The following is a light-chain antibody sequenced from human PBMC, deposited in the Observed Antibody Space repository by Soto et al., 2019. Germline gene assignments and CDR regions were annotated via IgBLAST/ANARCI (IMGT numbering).Light chain of an antibody. V-gene: IGKV3-15*01. CDR3: QQYNNWPLT. Sequence: EIVMTQSPATLSVSAGERATLSCRASQSVSSNLAWYQQKPGQAPRLLMYDASTRATGIPARFSGSGSGTEFTLTISSLQSEDFAVYYCQQYNNWPLTFGGGTKVDIK. CDR2: DAS. CDR1: QSVSSN. J-gene: IGKJ4*01.